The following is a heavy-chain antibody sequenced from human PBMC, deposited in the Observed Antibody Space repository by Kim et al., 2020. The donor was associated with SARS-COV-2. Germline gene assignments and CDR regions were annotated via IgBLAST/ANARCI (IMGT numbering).Heavy chain of an antibody. Sequence: GGSLRLSCAASGFTFSSYAMHWVRQAPGKGLEWVAVISYDGSNKYYEDSVKGRFTISRDNSKNTLYLQMNSLRAEDTAVYYCARVGSRGAFDIWGQGTMV. V-gene: IGHV3-30*04. D-gene: IGHD1-26*01. CDR2: ISYDGSNK. J-gene: IGHJ3*02. CDR1: GFTFSSYA. CDR3: ARVGSRGAFDI.